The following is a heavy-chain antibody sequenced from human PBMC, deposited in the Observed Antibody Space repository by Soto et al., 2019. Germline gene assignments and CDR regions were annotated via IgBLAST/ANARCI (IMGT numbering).Heavy chain of an antibody. CDR1: GFTFSSYG. Sequence: PGGSLRLSCAASGFTFSSYGMHWVRQAPGKGLEWVAVISYDGSNKYYADSVKGRFTISRDNSKNTLYPQMNSLRAEDTAVYYCAKSWTPVGAYYYYYGMDVWGQGTTVTVSS. V-gene: IGHV3-30*18. D-gene: IGHD1-26*01. J-gene: IGHJ6*02. CDR2: ISYDGSNK. CDR3: AKSWTPVGAYYYYYGMDV.